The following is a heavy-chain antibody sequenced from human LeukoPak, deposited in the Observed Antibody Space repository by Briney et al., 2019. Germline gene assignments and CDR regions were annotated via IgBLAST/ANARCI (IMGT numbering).Heavy chain of an antibody. D-gene: IGHD5-18*01. CDR2: VNADNGNT. CDR1: GYTFTYYA. J-gene: IGHJ4*02. V-gene: IGHV1-3*01. CDR3: ARGGYHAYYLDY. Sequence: ASVKVSCKASGYTFTYYAIHWVRQAPGQRLEWMGWVNADNGNTKYPLKFQDRVTITRDTSASTAYMELSSLRSEDTAVYYCARGGYHAYYLDYWGQGSLVTVSS.